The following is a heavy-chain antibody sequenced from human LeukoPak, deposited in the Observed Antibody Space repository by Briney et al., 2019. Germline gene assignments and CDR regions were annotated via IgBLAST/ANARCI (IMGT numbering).Heavy chain of an antibody. V-gene: IGHV4-34*01. D-gene: IGHD2-15*01. CDR1: GGSFSGYY. Sequence: SETLSLTCAVYGGSFSGYYWSWIRQPPGKGLEWIGEINHSGSTNYNPSLKSRVTISVDTSKNQFSLKLSSVTAADTAVYYCARRVGLAASFDYWGQGTLVTVSP. J-gene: IGHJ4*02. CDR2: INHSGST. CDR3: ARRVGLAASFDY.